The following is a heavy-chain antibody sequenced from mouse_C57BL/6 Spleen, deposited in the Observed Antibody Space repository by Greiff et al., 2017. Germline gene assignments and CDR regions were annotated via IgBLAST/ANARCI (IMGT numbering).Heavy chain of an antibody. J-gene: IGHJ3*01. CDR3: ARDYGSSYGWFAY. V-gene: IGHV1-76*01. Sequence: QVQLQQSGAELVRPGASVKLSCKASGYTFTDYYINWVKQRPGQGLEWIARLYPGSGNTYYNEKFKGKATLTAEKSSSTAYMQLSSLTSEDSAVYFCARDYGSSYGWFAYWGQGTLVTVSA. CDR1: GYTFTDYY. CDR2: LYPGSGNT. D-gene: IGHD1-1*01.